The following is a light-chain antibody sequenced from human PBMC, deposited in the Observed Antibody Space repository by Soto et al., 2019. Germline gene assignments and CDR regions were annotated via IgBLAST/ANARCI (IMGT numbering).Light chain of an antibody. V-gene: IGLV2-18*02. CDR1: SSDVGSYNR. CDR3: SSYTSSSTYV. J-gene: IGLJ1*01. Sequence: ALAQPPSVSGSPGQSVTISCTGTSSDVGSYNRVSWYQQPPGTAPKLMIYEVSDRPSGVPDRFSGSKSGNTASLTISGLQAEDEADYYCSSYTSSSTYVFGTGTKVTVL. CDR2: EVS.